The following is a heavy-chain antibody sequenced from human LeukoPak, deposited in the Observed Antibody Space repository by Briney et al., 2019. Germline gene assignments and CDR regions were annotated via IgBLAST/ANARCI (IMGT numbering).Heavy chain of an antibody. Sequence: ASVKVSCKASGYTFTGYGISWVRQAPGQGLEWMGIINPSGGSTSYAQKFQGRVTMTRDTSTSTVYMELSSLRSEDTAVYYCARGAGGLLWFGELLSGPYYFDYWGQGTLVTVSS. J-gene: IGHJ4*02. V-gene: IGHV1-46*01. CDR1: GYTFTGYG. D-gene: IGHD3-10*01. CDR2: INPSGGST. CDR3: ARGAGGLLWFGELLSGPYYFDY.